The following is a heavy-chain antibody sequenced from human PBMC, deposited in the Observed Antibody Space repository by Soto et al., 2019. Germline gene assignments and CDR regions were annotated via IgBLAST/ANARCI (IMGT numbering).Heavy chain of an antibody. CDR1: GGSFSGYY. CDR3: ARRRAYSYGYPNWFDP. J-gene: IGHJ5*02. V-gene: IGHV4-34*01. Sequence: PSETLSLTCAVYGGSFSGYYWSWIRQPPGKGLEWIGEINHSGSTNYNPSLKSRVTISVDTSKNQFSLKLSSVTAADTAVYYCARRRAYSYGYPNWFDPWGQGTLVTVSS. D-gene: IGHD5-18*01. CDR2: INHSGST.